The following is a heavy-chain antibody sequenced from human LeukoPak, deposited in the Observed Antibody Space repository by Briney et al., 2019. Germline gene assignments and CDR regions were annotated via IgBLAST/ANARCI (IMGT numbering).Heavy chain of an antibody. CDR1: GFTFNTYT. V-gene: IGHV3-21*04. CDR2: ISSSSSSI. D-gene: IGHD6-6*01. CDR3: ARSQLAVPFFDY. Sequence: GGSLRLSCAASGFTFNTYTMNWVRQAPGKGLEWVSSISSSSSSIYYADSVKGRFTISRDNAKNSLYLEMNSLRAEDTAVYYCARSQLAVPFFDYWGQGTLVTVSS. J-gene: IGHJ4*02.